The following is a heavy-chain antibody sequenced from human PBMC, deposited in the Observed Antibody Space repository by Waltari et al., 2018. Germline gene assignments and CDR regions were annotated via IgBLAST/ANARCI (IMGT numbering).Heavy chain of an antibody. CDR3: ATMGAGRAPDY. Sequence: EVQLVESGGGLVQPGGSLRVSCPASPFSFRRYWMAWFRQAPGKGLEWVATIRPDGGENFYVDSVKGRFSISRDNAKNSFYLQMNSLRVEDTAIFYCATMGAGRAPDYWGQGTLVTVSS. CDR2: IRPDGGEN. V-gene: IGHV3-7*03. D-gene: IGHD3-16*01. CDR1: PFSFRRYW. J-gene: IGHJ4*02.